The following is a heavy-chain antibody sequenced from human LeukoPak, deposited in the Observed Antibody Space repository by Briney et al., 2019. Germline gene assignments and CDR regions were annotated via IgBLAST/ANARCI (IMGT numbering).Heavy chain of an antibody. D-gene: IGHD2-2*01. V-gene: IGHV4-34*01. CDR2: INHSGST. CDR1: GGSFSGYY. CDR3: ARVAMGNYFDY. J-gene: IGHJ4*02. Sequence: SETLSLTCAVYGGSFSGYYWSWIRQPPGKGLEWIGEINHSGSTNYNPSLKSRVTISVDRSKNQFSLKLSSVTAADTAVYYCARVAMGNYFDYWGQGTLVTVSS.